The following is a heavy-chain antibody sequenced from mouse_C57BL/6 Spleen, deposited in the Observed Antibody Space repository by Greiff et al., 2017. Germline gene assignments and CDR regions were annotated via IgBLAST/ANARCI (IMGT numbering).Heavy chain of an antibody. CDR3: ARSYGNFLFDY. CDR2: IYPGDGDT. CDR1: GYAFSSSW. J-gene: IGHJ2*01. D-gene: IGHD2-1*01. Sequence: QVQLKESGPELVKPGASVKISCKASGYAFSSSWMNWVKQRPGKGLEWIGRIYPGDGDTNYNVKFKGKATLTADKSSSTAYMQLSSLTSEDSAVYFCARSYGNFLFDYWGQGTTLTVSS. V-gene: IGHV1-82*01.